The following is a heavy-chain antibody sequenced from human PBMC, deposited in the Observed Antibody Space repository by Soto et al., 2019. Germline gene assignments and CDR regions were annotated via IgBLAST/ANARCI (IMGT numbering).Heavy chain of an antibody. Sequence: QVQLVESGGGMVQPGRSLRLSCAASGFTFSSYAMHWVRQAPVKGLEWVAVISYDGSNKYYADSVKGRFTISRDNSKNTLYLQMNSLRAEDTAVYYCAREYSSSYFDYWGQGTLVTVSS. V-gene: IGHV3-30-3*01. D-gene: IGHD6-6*01. CDR3: AREYSSSYFDY. CDR1: GFTFSSYA. J-gene: IGHJ4*02. CDR2: ISYDGSNK.